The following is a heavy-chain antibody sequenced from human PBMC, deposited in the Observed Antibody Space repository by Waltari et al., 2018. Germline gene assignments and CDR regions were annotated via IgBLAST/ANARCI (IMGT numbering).Heavy chain of an antibody. CDR1: GFSLSTSGMC. J-gene: IGHJ3*02. CDR2: IDWDDDK. D-gene: IGHD3-22*01. V-gene: IGHV2-70*01. Sequence: QVTLRESGPALVKPTQPLTLTCTFPGFSLSTSGMCVSWIRQPPGKALEWLALIDWDDDKYYSTSLKTRLTISKDTSKNQVVLTMTNMDPVDTATYYCARIPGHYYDSSGSGVLLDGAFDIWGQGTMVTVSS. CDR3: ARIPGHYYDSSGSGVLLDGAFDI.